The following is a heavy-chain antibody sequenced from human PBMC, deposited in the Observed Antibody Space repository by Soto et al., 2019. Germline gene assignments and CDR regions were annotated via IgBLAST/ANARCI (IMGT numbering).Heavy chain of an antibody. D-gene: IGHD2-15*01. CDR2: IIPMFGTA. V-gene: IGHV1-69*13. CDR1: GGTFSSYT. Sequence: GASVKVSFKASGGTFSSYTISWLRQAPGQGLEWMGGIIPMFGTAKYAQKFQGRVTITADESTSTAYMDLSSLRSEDTAVYYCVRAGYCSGGSCSSDWFDPWGQGTLVTVSS. J-gene: IGHJ5*02. CDR3: VRAGYCSGGSCSSDWFDP.